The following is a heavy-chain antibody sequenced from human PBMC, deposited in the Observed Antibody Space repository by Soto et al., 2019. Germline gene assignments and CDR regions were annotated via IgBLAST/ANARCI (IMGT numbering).Heavy chain of an antibody. J-gene: IGHJ6*02. CDR2: ISSSSGST. D-gene: IGHD5-12*01. V-gene: IGHV3-11*06. CDR1: GFTFSDYY. CDR3: ARDRAGYDRLYYYHGMDV. Sequence: QVQLVESGGGLVKPGGSLRLSCAASGFTFSDYYMSWIRQAPGKGLEYISYISSSSGSTNYADSVKGRFTISRDNAKNSLYLQMSSLRAEDTAVYYCARDRAGYDRLYYYHGMDVWGQGTTVTVSS.